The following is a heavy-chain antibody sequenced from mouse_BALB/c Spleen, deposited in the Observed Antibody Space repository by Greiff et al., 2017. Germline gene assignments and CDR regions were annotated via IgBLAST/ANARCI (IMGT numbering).Heavy chain of an antibody. Sequence: EVMLVESGGGLVQPGGSRKLSCAASGFTFSSFVMHWVRQAPEKGLEWVAYISSGSSTIYYADTVKGRFTISRDNPKNTLFLQMTSLRSEDTAMYYCARWGYDYDWFAYWGQGTLVTVSA. J-gene: IGHJ3*01. CDR2: ISSGSSTI. CDR3: ARWGYDYDWFAY. D-gene: IGHD2-4*01. V-gene: IGHV5-17*02. CDR1: GFTFSSFV.